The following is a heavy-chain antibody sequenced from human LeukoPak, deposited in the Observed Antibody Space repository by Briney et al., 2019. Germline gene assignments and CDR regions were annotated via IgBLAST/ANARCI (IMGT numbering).Heavy chain of an antibody. V-gene: IGHV1-3*01. Sequence: GASVKVSCKASGYTFTSYAMHWVRQAPGQRLEWMGWINAGNGNTKYSQKFQGRVTITRDTSASTAYMELSSLRSEDTAVYYCVRVGLTYDSSGYCPFAFDYWGQGTLVTVSS. CDR2: INAGNGNT. CDR1: GYTFTSYA. D-gene: IGHD3-22*01. J-gene: IGHJ4*02. CDR3: VRVGLTYDSSGYCPFAFDY.